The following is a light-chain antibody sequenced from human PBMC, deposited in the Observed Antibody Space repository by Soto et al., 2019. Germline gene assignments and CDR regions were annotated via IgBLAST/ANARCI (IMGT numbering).Light chain of an antibody. Sequence: IQMTQSPSALSESVGDRVTITCRASQYVDTYLNWYQQKPGKAPKLLIYGASSLQSGVPSRFSGFGSGTDFTLTISSLQPEDSATYYCQQSYRTPRAFGQGTKVEVK. V-gene: IGKV1-39*01. CDR3: QQSYRTPRA. CDR1: QYVDTY. CDR2: GAS. J-gene: IGKJ1*01.